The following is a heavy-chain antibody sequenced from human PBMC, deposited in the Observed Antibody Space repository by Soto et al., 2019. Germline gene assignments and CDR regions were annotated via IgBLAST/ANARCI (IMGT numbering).Heavy chain of an antibody. Sequence: APWKWLPWVSLINSEGSDTTYAGSGKGRFTVYRDNTRNTLYLEMKSLRAEDTAVYYCSRDITVTPAYWGQGTLVTLSS. CDR3: SRDITVTPAY. CDR2: INSEGSDT. V-gene: IGHV3-74*01. D-gene: IGHD1-20*01. J-gene: IGHJ4*02.